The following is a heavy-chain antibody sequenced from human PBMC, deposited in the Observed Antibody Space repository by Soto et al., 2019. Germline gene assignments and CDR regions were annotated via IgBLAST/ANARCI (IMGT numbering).Heavy chain of an antibody. CDR1: GGSFSGYY. Sequence: SETLSLTCAVYGGSFSGYYWSWIRQPPGKGLEWIGEINHSGSTNYNPSLKSRVTISVDTSKNQFSLKLSSVTAADTAVYYCAGQRRFSSPSNWGQGTLVTVSS. V-gene: IGHV4-34*01. J-gene: IGHJ4*02. CDR2: INHSGST. CDR3: AGQRRFSSPSN. D-gene: IGHD3-16*01.